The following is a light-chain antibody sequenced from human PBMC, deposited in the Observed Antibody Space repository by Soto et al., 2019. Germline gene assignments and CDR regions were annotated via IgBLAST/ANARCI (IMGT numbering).Light chain of an antibody. CDR3: SSYTSSSTLV. Sequence: QSALTQPASVSGSPGQSITISCTGTSSDVGGYNYVSWYQQHPGKAPKLMIYDVSNRHSGVSNRFSGSKSGNTASLTISGLQAEDAADYYCSSYTSSSTLVFGGGTMLTVL. CDR1: SSDVGGYNY. J-gene: IGLJ2*01. V-gene: IGLV2-14*01. CDR2: DVS.